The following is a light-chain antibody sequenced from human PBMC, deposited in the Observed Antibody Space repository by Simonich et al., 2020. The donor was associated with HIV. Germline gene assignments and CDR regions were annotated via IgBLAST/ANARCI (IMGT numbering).Light chain of an antibody. Sequence: EIVLTQSPGTLSLSPGERATLSCRASQSVTSTCLAWYQQKPGQAPRLLIDGASSRATGIPDRVSGSGSGTDFALTISRLEPEDFAVYYCQQYNNWPRTFGQGTKVEIK. CDR1: QSVTSTC. J-gene: IGKJ1*01. CDR3: QQYNNWPRT. CDR2: GAS. V-gene: IGKV3-20*01.